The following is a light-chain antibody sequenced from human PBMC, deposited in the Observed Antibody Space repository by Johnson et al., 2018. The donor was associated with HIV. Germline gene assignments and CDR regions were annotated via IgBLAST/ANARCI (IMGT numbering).Light chain of an antibody. V-gene: IGLV1-51*02. CDR1: SSNIGNNY. J-gene: IGLJ1*01. Sequence: QSVLTQPPSMSAAPGQKVTISCSASSSNIGNNYVSWYQQLPGTAPKLLIYENNKRPSGIPDRFSGSKSGTSATLDITGLQPVAEADYYCGTWDSSLSAGGYVFGTGTKVTVL. CDR3: GTWDSSLSAGGYV. CDR2: ENN.